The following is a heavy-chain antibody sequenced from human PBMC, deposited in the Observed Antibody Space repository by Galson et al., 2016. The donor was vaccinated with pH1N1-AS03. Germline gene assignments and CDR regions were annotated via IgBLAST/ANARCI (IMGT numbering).Heavy chain of an antibody. J-gene: IGHJ4*02. CDR3: ARHVSGRFPHNLDS. CDR2: VYYRGST. V-gene: IGHV4-39*07. Sequence: LSLTCTVSGGFISSSPYYWGWVRQPPGKGLEWIGSVYYRGSTYYSLSLRSRVTISIDTSQNQFSLNLGSVTAAATAVYYCARHVSGRFPHNLDSWGQGTLVLVSS. D-gene: IGHD1-26*01. CDR1: GGFISSSPYY.